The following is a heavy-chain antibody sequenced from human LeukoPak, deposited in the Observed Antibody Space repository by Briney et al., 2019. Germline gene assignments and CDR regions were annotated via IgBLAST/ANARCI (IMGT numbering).Heavy chain of an antibody. Sequence: SETLSLTCTVSGGSINPYYWSWIRQSPGKGLEWIGYIYYRGNTKYNPSLKSRVTISVDTSRNQFYLKLTSVTAADTALYYCALPYFGAGVDAFDIWGQGTRVAVSS. J-gene: IGHJ3*02. CDR3: ALPYFGAGVDAFDI. CDR2: IYYRGNT. V-gene: IGHV4-59*12. D-gene: IGHD3-10*01. CDR1: GGSINPYY.